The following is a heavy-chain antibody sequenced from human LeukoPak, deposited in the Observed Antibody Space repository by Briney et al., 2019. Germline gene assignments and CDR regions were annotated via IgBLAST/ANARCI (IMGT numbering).Heavy chain of an antibody. Sequence: SETLSVTCAVSGYSISSGYYWGWIRQPPGKGLEWIGNIYHSGSTYYNPSLKSRVTISVDTSKNQFSLKLSSVTAADTAVYYCARGGASYSSGWCPGYWGQGTLVTVSS. CDR1: GYSISSGYY. V-gene: IGHV4-38-2*01. CDR3: ARGGASYSSGWCPGY. J-gene: IGHJ4*02. CDR2: IYHSGST. D-gene: IGHD6-19*01.